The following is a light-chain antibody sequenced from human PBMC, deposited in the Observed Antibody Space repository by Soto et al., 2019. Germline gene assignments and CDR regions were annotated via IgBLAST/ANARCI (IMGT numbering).Light chain of an antibody. V-gene: IGKV3-20*01. CDR1: QSVTSSY. J-gene: IGKJ1*01. CDR2: GAS. Sequence: EIVLTQSPGTLSLSPGERATLSCRASQSVTSSYLAWYQQKPGQAPRRLIYGASIGATGIPDRFSGSGSGTDFTLTISRLEPEDFALYFCQQYHSSPLTFGQGTKVDIK. CDR3: QQYHSSPLT.